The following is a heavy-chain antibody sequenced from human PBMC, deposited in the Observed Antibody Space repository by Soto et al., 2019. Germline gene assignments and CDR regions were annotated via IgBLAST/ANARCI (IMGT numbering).Heavy chain of an antibody. D-gene: IGHD4-17*01. CDR1: GASVRSGDYY. CDR3: VGTGTTDDY. J-gene: IGHJ4*02. V-gene: IGHV4-30-4*01. Sequence: PSETLSRTCIVSGASVRSGDYYWSCIRQAPGKGLEWIGYIYNSGGSYYNPSLKGRLTISIDTSKNQFSLKLNSVTAADTAIYYCVGTGTTDDYWGRGTLVTVSS. CDR2: IYNSGGS.